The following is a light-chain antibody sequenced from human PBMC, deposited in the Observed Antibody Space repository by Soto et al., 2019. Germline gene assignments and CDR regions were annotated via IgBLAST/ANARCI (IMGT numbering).Light chain of an antibody. V-gene: IGKV3-11*01. J-gene: IGKJ5*01. Sequence: EIVLTQSPGTLSLSPGERATLSCRASQNVGNSLAWYQQKPGQAPRLLIRDASDRASDIAARFSGSGSGTDFSLTISSLQPEDFATYFCQQANSFPSFGQGTRLEIK. CDR3: QQANSFPS. CDR1: QNVGNS. CDR2: DAS.